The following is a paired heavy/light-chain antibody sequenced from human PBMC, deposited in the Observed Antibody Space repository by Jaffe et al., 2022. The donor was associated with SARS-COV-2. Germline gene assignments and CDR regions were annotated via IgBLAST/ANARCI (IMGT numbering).Light chain of an antibody. CDR3: QQYDSYPLT. CDR1: RDISNY. CDR2: AAS. J-gene: IGKJ4*01. Sequence: DIQMTQSPSSLSASVGDRVTISCRASRDISNYLAWFQQKPGKAPRSLIFAASTLQSGVPSKFSGSGSGTDFTLTISSLQPEDFATYYCQQYDSYPLTFGGGTKVEIK. V-gene: IGKV1-16*02.
Heavy chain of an antibody. CDR3: ANPLGVVHLEPK. V-gene: IGHV3-23*01. CDR1: GFTFSSYA. D-gene: IGHD1-1*01. CDR2: ISGSGDNT. J-gene: IGHJ4*02. Sequence: EVQLLESGGGLVQPGGSLRLSCAASGFTFSSYAMRWVRQAPGKGLEWVSAISGSGDNTYYADSVRGRFTVSRDNSKNTLYLQMNSLRDDDTAVYYCANPLGVVHLEPKWGQGTLVTVSS.